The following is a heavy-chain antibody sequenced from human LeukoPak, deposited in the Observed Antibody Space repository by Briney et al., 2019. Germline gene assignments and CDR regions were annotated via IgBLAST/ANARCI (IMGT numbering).Heavy chain of an antibody. CDR2: IYTSGST. D-gene: IGHD3-22*01. Sequence: PSQTLSLTCTVSGGSISSGSYYWSWIRQPAGKGLEWIGRIYTSGSTNYNPSLKSRVTISVDTSKNQFSLKLSSVTAADTAVYYCACLTTADAFDIWGQGTMVTVSS. CDR3: ACLTTADAFDI. V-gene: IGHV4-61*02. CDR1: GGSISSGSYY. J-gene: IGHJ3*02.